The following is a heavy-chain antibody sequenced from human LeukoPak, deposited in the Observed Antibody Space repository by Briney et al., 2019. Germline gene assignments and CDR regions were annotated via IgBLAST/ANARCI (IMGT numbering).Heavy chain of an antibody. D-gene: IGHD3-22*01. CDR2: INSEGSTI. CDR1: GITFSTYW. CDR3: ARISSDSISYYDH. J-gene: IGHJ4*02. V-gene: IGHV3-74*01. Sequence: AGGSLRLSCAGSGITFSTYWMHWVRQAPGKGLVWVSRINSEGSTISYADSVKGRFTISRDNAKNTPFLQMNSLRAEDTAVYYCARISSDSISYYDHWGQGTLVTVSS.